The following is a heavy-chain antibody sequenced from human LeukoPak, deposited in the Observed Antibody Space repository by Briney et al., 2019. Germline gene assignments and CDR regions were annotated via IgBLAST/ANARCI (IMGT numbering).Heavy chain of an antibody. V-gene: IGHV3-48*01. CDR2: ISSSSSTI. CDR3: ARGSYYFDY. Sequence: PSETLSLTCTVSGGSISSYYWSWVRQAPGKGLEWVSYISSSSSTIYYADSVKGRFTISRDNAKNSLYLQMNSLRAEDTAVYYCARGSYYFDYWGQGTLVTVSS. CDR1: GGSISSYY. J-gene: IGHJ4*02. D-gene: IGHD3-16*02.